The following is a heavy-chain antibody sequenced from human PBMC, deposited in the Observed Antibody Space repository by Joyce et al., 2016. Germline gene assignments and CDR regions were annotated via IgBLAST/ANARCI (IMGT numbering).Heavy chain of an antibody. J-gene: IGHJ6*02. CDR3: AGTFNYPHHDGMDV. D-gene: IGHD4-11*01. CDR1: GGSFNKYT. CDR2: IIPMLNMT. Sequence: QVHLVQSGAEVKKSGSSVRVSCKASGGSFNKYTVSWVRQAPGQGIAWMGRIIPMLNMTNYAQEFQGRVTITADTSTTTAYMQLTGLRFDDTAVYFCAGTFNYPHHDGMDVWGQGTTVTVSS. V-gene: IGHV1-69*02.